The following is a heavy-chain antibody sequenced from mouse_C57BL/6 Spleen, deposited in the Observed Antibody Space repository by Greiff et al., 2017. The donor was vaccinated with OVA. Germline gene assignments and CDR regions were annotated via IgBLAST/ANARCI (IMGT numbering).Heavy chain of an antibody. D-gene: IGHD1-1*02. V-gene: IGHV2-2*01. CDR1: GFSLTSYA. Sequence: QVQLQQSGPGLVPPSQSLSITCTVSGFSLTSYAVHWVRQPPGKGLEWLGVIWTGGSTDYTAALISRLSISKDNSKSQVFFKMNSLQADDTARYYCARWNKVGVYYALDYWGKGTSVTVAS. J-gene: IGHJ4*01. CDR2: IWTGGST. CDR3: ARWNKVGVYYALDY.